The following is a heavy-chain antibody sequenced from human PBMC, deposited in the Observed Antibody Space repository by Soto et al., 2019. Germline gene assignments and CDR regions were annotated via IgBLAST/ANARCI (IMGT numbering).Heavy chain of an antibody. V-gene: IGHV1-3*01. CDR2: INAGIGNT. Sequence: ASVKVSCKASGYTFTSYGMHWVRQAPGQRLEWMGWINAGIGNTKYSQKFQGRVTITRDTSASTAYMELSSLRSEDTAVYYCARGLGGARTYFDYWGQGTLVTVSS. D-gene: IGHD3-10*01. CDR3: ARGLGGARTYFDY. J-gene: IGHJ4*02. CDR1: GYTFTSYG.